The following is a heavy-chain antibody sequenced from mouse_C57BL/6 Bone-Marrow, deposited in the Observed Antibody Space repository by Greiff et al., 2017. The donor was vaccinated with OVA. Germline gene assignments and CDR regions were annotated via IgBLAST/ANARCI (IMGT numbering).Heavy chain of an antibody. CDR3: AREGETAQALYAMDY. CDR1: GYTFTSYW. J-gene: IGHJ4*01. CDR2: IDPSDSYT. Sequence: QVQLQQPGAELVMPGASVKLSCKASGYTFTSYWMHWVKQRPGQGLEWIGEIDPSDSYTNYNQKFKGKSTLTVDKSSSTAYMQLSSLTSEDSAVYYCAREGETAQALYAMDYWGQGTSVTVSS. V-gene: IGHV1-69*01. D-gene: IGHD3-2*02.